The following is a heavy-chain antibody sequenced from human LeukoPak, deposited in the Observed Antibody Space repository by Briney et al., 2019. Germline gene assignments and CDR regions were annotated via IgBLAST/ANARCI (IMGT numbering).Heavy chain of an antibody. V-gene: IGHV3-66*01. J-gene: IGHJ4*02. CDR3: AREGRLPDYYDSSGYPYYFDY. CDR2: IYSGGST. Sequence: PGGSLRLSCTASGFTFSDHYMDWVRQAPGKGLEWVSVIYSGGSTYYADSVKGRFTISRDNSKNTLYLQMNSLRAEDTAVYYCAREGRLPDYYDSSGYPYYFDYWGQGTLVTVSS. D-gene: IGHD3-22*01. CDR1: GFTFSDHY.